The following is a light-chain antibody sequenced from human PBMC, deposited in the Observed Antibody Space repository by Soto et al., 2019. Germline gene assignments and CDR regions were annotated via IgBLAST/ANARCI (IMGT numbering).Light chain of an antibody. Sequence: QSALTQPASVSGSPGQSITISCTGTSSDIGAFTFVSWYQQHPGKVPKLMIFDVNRRPSGVSDRFSGSKSGNTASLTISGLLAEDEGDYYCSSYTSSSTHVFGSGTKVTVL. J-gene: IGLJ1*01. CDR2: DVN. CDR3: SSYTSSSTHV. V-gene: IGLV2-14*03. CDR1: SSDIGAFTF.